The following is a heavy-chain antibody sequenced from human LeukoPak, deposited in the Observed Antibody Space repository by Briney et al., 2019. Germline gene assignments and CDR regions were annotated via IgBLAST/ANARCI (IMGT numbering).Heavy chain of an antibody. Sequence: GGSLRLSCVASGFSLSVSAMHWVRQASGEGRGWVGRIRSKANGYATAYAATVKGRFTISRDDSKNTAYLQMNSLKTEDTAVYYCTRPPYSGSPDFWGQGTLVTVSS. CDR1: GFSLSVSA. J-gene: IGHJ4*02. D-gene: IGHD1-26*01. CDR3: TRPPYSGSPDF. CDR2: IRSKANGYAT. V-gene: IGHV3-73*01.